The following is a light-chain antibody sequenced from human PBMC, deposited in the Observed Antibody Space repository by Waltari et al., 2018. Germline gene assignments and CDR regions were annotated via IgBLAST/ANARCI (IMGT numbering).Light chain of an antibody. CDR3: ASYTSSSNYV. CDR2: DVT. CDR1: RSAVGVYAF. J-gene: IGLJ1*01. Sequence: HSALTQPASVSGSPGPSITISCTGTRSAVGVYAFVSWYRQHPEKAPNLIIFDVTERPSGISARFSGSKSGNTASLTISGLQSDDEADYYCASYTSSSNYVFGSGTTVTV. V-gene: IGLV2-14*03.